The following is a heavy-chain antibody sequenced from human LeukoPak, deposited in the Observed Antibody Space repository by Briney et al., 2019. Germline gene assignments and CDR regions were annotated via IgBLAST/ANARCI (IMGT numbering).Heavy chain of an antibody. V-gene: IGHV3-11*05. Sequence: GGSLRLSCAAAGFIFRNNWMTWVRQAPGKGLEWVSYISSSSSYTNYADSVKGRFTISRDNAKNSLYLQMNSLRAEDTAVYYCARDLAVTTVTTFGWFDPWGQGTLVTVSS. CDR3: ARDLAVTTVTTFGWFDP. CDR1: GFIFRNNW. J-gene: IGHJ5*02. D-gene: IGHD4-17*01. CDR2: ISSSSSYT.